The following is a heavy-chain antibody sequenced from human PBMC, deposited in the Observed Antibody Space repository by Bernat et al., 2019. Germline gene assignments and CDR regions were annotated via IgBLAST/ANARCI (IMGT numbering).Heavy chain of an antibody. CDR2: TTANGDRT. D-gene: IGHD1-1*01. Sequence: EVQLLQSGGGLVQPGGSLRVSCAASGFTFSNYAMSWARQAPGKGLEGVSVTTANGDRTYNRDSLKGRFTISRDNSKNTLYLRMDGLRVEDTAVYYCVKQSLPVLWYTTDHWGQGTLVTVSS. CDR1: GFTFSNYA. J-gene: IGHJ4*02. V-gene: IGHV3-23*02. CDR3: VKQSLPVLWYTTDH.